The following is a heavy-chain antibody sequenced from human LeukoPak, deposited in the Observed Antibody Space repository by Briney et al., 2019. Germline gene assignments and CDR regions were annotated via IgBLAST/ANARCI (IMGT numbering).Heavy chain of an antibody. Sequence: SETLSLTCTVSCGPITSYYWSWIRLPPGKGLEWLGYIYYSGTTNYNPSLKSRVTISVDTSKNQFSLKLSSVTAADTAVYYCARHISGYYGSSPIFDYWGQGTLVTVSP. J-gene: IGHJ4*02. D-gene: IGHD3-22*01. CDR1: CGPITSYY. V-gene: IGHV4-59*01. CDR3: ARHISGYYGSSPIFDY. CDR2: IYYSGTT.